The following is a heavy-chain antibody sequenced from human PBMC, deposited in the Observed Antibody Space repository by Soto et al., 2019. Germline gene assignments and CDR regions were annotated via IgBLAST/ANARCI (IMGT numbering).Heavy chain of an antibody. Sequence: PSGSLTLSCAASGFTVISNYSIFFRHPPGKWLEWVSVINSGGSTNYADSVKGRLTISRDNSKNTLYLQMNSLRAEDTAVYYCARDREGSFDPWGQGTLVTVSS. V-gene: IGHV3-53*01. D-gene: IGHD1-26*01. J-gene: IGHJ5*02. CDR2: INSGGST. CDR3: ARDREGSFDP. CDR1: GFTVISNY.